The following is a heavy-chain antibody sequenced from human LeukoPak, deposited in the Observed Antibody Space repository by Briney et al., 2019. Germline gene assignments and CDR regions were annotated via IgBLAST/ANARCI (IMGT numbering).Heavy chain of an antibody. J-gene: IGHJ4*02. CDR3: ARVRYGIVV. D-gene: IGHD3-22*01. Sequence: SQTLSLTCTVSGGSISSGSYYWSWIRQPAGKGLEWIGRIYTSGSTNYNPSLKSRVTILVDTSKNQFSLKLSSVTAADTAVYYCARVRYGIVVWGQGTLVTVSS. CDR1: GGSISSGSYY. V-gene: IGHV4-61*02. CDR2: IYTSGST.